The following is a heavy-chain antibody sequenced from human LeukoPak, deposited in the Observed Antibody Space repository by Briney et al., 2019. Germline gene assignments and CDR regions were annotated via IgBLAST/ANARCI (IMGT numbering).Heavy chain of an antibody. J-gene: IGHJ4*02. Sequence: SETLSLTCTVSGGSINNYHWSWIRQPAGKGLEWIAQIHSSGSTNYNPPPQSRVTMSIDTPENQLSLTLTSVTAADTAVYYCARRDISSGWSFDSWGQGTLVTVSS. CDR1: GGSINNYH. D-gene: IGHD6-19*01. CDR3: ARRDISSGWSFDS. CDR2: IHSSGST. V-gene: IGHV4-4*07.